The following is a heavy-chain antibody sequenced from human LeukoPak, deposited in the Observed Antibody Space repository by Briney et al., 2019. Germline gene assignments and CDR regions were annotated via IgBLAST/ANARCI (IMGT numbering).Heavy chain of an antibody. CDR3: ARDLMRLVRPSFWGDGDYYYYYGMDV. CDR2: ISSSSSYI. Sequence: PGGSLRLSCAASGFTFSSYSMNWVRQAPGKGLEWVSSISSSSSYIYYADSVKGRFTISRDNAKNSLYLQMNSLRAEDTAVYYCARDLMRLVRPSFWGDGDYYYYYGMDVWGQGTTVTVSS. J-gene: IGHJ6*02. V-gene: IGHV3-21*01. CDR1: GFTFSSYS. D-gene: IGHD6-19*01.